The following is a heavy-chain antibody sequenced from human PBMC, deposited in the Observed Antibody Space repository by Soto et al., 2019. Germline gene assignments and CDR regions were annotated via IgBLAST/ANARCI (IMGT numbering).Heavy chain of an antibody. V-gene: IGHV4-31*03. J-gene: IGHJ6*02. D-gene: IGHD3-10*01. CDR2: IYYSGST. CDR1: GGSISSGGHY. CDR3: ARDPFDYGSGSHVGYYYYGMDV. Sequence: SETLSLTCTVSGGSISSGGHYWSWIRQHPGKGLEWIGYIYYSGSTYYNPSLKSRVTISVDTSKNQFSLKLSSVTAADTAVYYCARDPFDYGSGSHVGYYYYGMDVWGQGTTVTVSS.